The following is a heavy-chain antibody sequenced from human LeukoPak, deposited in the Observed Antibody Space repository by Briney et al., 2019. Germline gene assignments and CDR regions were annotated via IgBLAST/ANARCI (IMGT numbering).Heavy chain of an antibody. V-gene: IGHV4-59*08. CDR2: IYYSGST. D-gene: IGHD3-10*01. Sequence: PSETLSLTCTVSGGSISSYYWSWIRQPPGKGLEWIGYIYYSGSTNYNPSLKSRVTISVDTSKNQFSLKLSSVTAADTAVYYCARGRGGNYYYYGMDVWGQGTTVTVSS. J-gene: IGHJ6*02. CDR3: ARGRGGNYYYYGMDV. CDR1: GGSISSYY.